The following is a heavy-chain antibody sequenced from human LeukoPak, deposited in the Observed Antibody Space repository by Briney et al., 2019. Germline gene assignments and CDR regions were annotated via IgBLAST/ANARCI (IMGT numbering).Heavy chain of an antibody. CDR3: AGRPTGYSSGYIH. Sequence: GGSLRLSCAASGFTFSSYAMHWVRQAPGKGLEWVAVISHDGTNKYYADSVKGRFTISRDNSKNTLYLQMNNLRVEDTAVYYCAGRPTGYSSGYIHWGQGTLVTVSS. J-gene: IGHJ4*02. D-gene: IGHD5-18*01. CDR2: ISHDGTNK. V-gene: IGHV3-30*04. CDR1: GFTFSSYA.